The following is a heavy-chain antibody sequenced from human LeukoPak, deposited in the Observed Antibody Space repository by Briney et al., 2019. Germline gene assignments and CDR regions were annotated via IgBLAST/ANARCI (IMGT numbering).Heavy chain of an antibody. D-gene: IGHD6-19*01. CDR2: LSPDGSST. CDR3: ARDTGSAYGMDV. J-gene: IGHJ6*02. CDR1: GFTFSSYW. Sequence: PGGSLRLSCAASGFTFSSYWMQWVRQAPGKGLVWVSRLSPDGSSTTSADSVKGRFTISRDNAKNSVLLQMNSLRAEDTAVYYCARDTGSAYGMDVWGQGTTVTVSS. V-gene: IGHV3-74*01.